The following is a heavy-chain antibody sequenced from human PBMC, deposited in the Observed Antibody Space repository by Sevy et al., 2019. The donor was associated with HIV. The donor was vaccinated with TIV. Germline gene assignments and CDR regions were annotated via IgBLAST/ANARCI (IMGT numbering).Heavy chain of an antibody. V-gene: IGHV4-38-2*02. J-gene: IGHJ6*02. D-gene: IGHD3-3*01. CDR1: GYSISSGYY. Sequence: SETLSLTCAVSGYSISSGYYWGWIRQPPGKGLEWIGSIYHSGSTYYNPSLKSRDTISVDTSKNQFSLKLSSVTTADTAVYYCARDGSDSYDFWSPGYYYYGMDVWGQGTTVTVSS. CDR3: ARDGSDSYDFWSPGYYYYGMDV. CDR2: IYHSGST.